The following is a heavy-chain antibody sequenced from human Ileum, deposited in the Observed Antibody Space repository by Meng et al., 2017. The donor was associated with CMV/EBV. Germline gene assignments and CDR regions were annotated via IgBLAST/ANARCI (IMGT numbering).Heavy chain of an antibody. D-gene: IGHD5-24*01. CDR3: AWRRDGYNA. CDR1: GFTFNKYW. Sequence: LSWAASGFTFNKYWMHWVRQAPGKGLVWVSRINSDGTDTTYADSVKGRFTISRDNAKNTVYLQMNSLRAEDTAVYYCAWRRDGYNAWGQGTLVTVSS. V-gene: IGHV3-74*01. J-gene: IGHJ4*02. CDR2: INSDGTDT.